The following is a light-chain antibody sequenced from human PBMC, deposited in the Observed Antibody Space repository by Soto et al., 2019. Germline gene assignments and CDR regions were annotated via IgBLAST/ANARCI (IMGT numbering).Light chain of an antibody. J-gene: IGLJ3*02. CDR2: EVS. V-gene: IGLV2-14*01. CDR3: SSYTSSSTRV. CDR1: SSDVGGYNY. Sequence: QSALTQPASVSGSPGQSITISCTGTSSDVGGYNYVSWYQQHPGTAPKLMIYEVSNRPSGVSNRFSGSKSGNTASLTISGLRAEDEADYYCSSYTSSSTRVFGGGTKLTVL.